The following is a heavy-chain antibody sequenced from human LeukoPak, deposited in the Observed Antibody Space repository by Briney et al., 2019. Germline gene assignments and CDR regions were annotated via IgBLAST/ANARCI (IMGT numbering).Heavy chain of an antibody. J-gene: IGHJ5*02. D-gene: IGHD6-19*01. CDR2: MSTDGSLQ. Sequence: GGPLSLLCGVSGFTFSNYPIHWLRGPPGKGLEGVGVMSTDGSLQYSAHSVKGRFTISRDNYKSTLFLQMNSLSAADAAVYYCGRQVAPGQWLVNLWGQGTLVTVSS. CDR3: GRQVAPGQWLVNL. CDR1: GFTFSNYP. V-gene: IGHV3-30*16.